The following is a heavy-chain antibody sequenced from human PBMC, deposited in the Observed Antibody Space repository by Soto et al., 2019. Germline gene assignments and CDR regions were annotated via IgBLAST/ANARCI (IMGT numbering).Heavy chain of an antibody. CDR2: IRPSGGST. V-gene: IGHV1-46*01. Sequence: QVQLVQSGAEVKKPGASVKVSCKASGYTFTSYYMNWVRQAPGQGLEWMGIIRPSGGSTTYAQKFPGRVTMTRDTSASTVYMELSSLRSEDTAVYYCARDIPYCGGVCHDAFDIWGHGTMVTVSS. J-gene: IGHJ3*02. CDR3: ARDIPYCGGVCHDAFDI. D-gene: IGHD2-21*02. CDR1: GYTFTSYY.